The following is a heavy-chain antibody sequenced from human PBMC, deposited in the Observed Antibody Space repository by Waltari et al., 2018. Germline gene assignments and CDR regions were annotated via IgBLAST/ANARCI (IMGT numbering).Heavy chain of an antibody. J-gene: IGHJ4*02. CDR1: GFTFSSYS. CDR2: IWYDGSNK. D-gene: IGHD6-13*01. Sequence: VQLVESGGGLVKPGGSLRLSCAASGFTFSSYSMNWVRQAPGKGLEGVAVIWYDGSNKYYADSVKGRFTISRDNSKNTLYLQMNSLRAEDTAVYYCAKDSGGAAAVIYYWGQGTLVTVSS. CDR3: AKDSGGAAAVIYY. V-gene: IGHV3-33*06.